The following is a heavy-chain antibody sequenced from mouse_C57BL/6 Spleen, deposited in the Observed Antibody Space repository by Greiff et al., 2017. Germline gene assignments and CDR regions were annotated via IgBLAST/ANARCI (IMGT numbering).Heavy chain of an antibody. CDR1: GYTFTSYW. CDR3: ARWNYGSRRGFDY. J-gene: IGHJ2*01. Sequence: QVQLQQPGAELVKPGASVKLSCTASGYTFTSYWMHWVKQRPGRGLEGIGRFDPNSGGTKYNEKFKSKATLTVDKPSSTAYMQLSSLTSEDSAVYYCARWNYGSRRGFDYWGQGTTLTVSS. V-gene: IGHV1-72*01. CDR2: FDPNSGGT. D-gene: IGHD1-1*01.